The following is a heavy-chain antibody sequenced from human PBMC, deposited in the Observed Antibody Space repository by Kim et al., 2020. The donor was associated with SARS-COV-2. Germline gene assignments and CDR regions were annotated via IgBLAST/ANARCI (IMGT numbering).Heavy chain of an antibody. CDR1: GFTFDDYA. CDR2: IIWNICTI. V-gene: IGHV3-9*01. Sequence: GGSLRLSCAASGFTFDDYAMHWVLQAPWKVLDFFSCIIWNICTIVYSDSLNCLFTISRDNSNNSLYLQMNSLITEDTALYYCSKSKITIFHGVLYFMD. CDR3: SKSKITIFHGVLYFMD. D-gene: IGHD3-10*01. J-gene: IGHJ6*01.